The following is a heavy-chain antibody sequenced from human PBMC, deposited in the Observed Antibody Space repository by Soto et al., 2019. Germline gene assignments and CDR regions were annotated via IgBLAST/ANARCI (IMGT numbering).Heavy chain of an antibody. CDR3: ARVPDV. Sequence: SETLSLTWAVVWGSSSSRGYSWTWIRQPPGKGLEWIGYIYHSGSTYYNPSLKSRVTISVDRSKNQFSLKLNSVTAADTAVYYCARVPDVWGHGTTVTVSS. J-gene: IGHJ6*02. CDR1: WGSSSSRGYS. V-gene: IGHV4-30-2*01. CDR2: IYHSGST.